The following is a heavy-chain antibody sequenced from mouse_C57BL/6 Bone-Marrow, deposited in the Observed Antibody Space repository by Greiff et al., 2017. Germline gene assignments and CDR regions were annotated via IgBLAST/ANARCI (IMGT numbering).Heavy chain of an antibody. Sequence: QVQLQQPGAELVKPGASLKMSCKASGYTFTSYWITWVKQRPGQGLEWIGDIYPGSGSTNYNEKFKCKVTLTVDTSYSTAYMQLSSLTSDDSAVYYCTSPCYSSYWYFDVWDTGTTVTVSS. V-gene: IGHV1-55*01. CDR1: GYTFTSYW. CDR2: IYPGSGST. CDR3: TSPCYSSYWYFDV. J-gene: IGHJ1*03. D-gene: IGHD2-5*01.